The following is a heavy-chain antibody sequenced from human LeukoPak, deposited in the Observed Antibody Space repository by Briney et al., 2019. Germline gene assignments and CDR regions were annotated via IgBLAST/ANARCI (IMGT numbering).Heavy chain of an antibody. Sequence: ASVKVSCKASGYTFTGYYMHWVRQAPGQGLEWMGWINPNSGGTNYAQKFQGRVTMTRDTSNSTAYMELSRLRSDDTAVYYCARDRGYSYGIYYYYYMDVWGKGTTVTVSS. D-gene: IGHD5-18*01. CDR2: INPNSGGT. CDR3: ARDRGYSYGIYYYYYMDV. V-gene: IGHV1-2*02. CDR1: GYTFTGYY. J-gene: IGHJ6*03.